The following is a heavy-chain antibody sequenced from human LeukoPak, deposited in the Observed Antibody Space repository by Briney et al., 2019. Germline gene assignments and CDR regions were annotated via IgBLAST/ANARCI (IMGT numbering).Heavy chain of an antibody. CDR3: AKGPPYSSLYYFDY. Sequence: PGGSLRLSCAASGFTFDDYAMHWVRQAPGKGLEWVSGISWNSGSIGYADSVKGRFTISRDNAKNSLYLQMNSLRAEDTALYYYAKGPPYSSLYYFDYWGQGTLVTVSS. CDR2: ISWNSGSI. CDR1: GFTFDDYA. J-gene: IGHJ4*02. V-gene: IGHV3-9*01. D-gene: IGHD2-15*01.